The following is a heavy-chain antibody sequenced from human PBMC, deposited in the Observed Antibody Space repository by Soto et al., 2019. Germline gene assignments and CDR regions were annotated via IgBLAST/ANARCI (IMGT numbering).Heavy chain of an antibody. Sequence: EVQLVESGGGLVQPGRSLRLSCAASGFTFDDYAMHWVRQAPGKGLEWVSGISWNSGSIGYADSVKGRFTISRDNAKNSLYLQMNSLRAEDTALYYCAKDAYGDYVTVHFDYWGQGTLVTVSS. D-gene: IGHD4-17*01. J-gene: IGHJ4*02. CDR1: GFTFDDYA. V-gene: IGHV3-9*01. CDR2: ISWNSGSI. CDR3: AKDAYGDYVTVHFDY.